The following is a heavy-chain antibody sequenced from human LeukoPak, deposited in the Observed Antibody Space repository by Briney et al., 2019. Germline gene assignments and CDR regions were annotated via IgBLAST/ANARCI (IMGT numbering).Heavy chain of an antibody. J-gene: IGHJ4*02. CDR3: ARHESAVGALFY. CDR1: GGTISRYY. CDR2: IYSSGST. D-gene: IGHD1-26*01. V-gene: IGHV4-59*08. Sequence: SETLSLTCTVSGGTISRYYWSWIRQSPGKGLXWIGYIYSSGSTNSNPSLKSRVSISGDTSRNQFSLKLSSVTAADTAVYYCARHESAVGALFYWGQGTLVTVSS.